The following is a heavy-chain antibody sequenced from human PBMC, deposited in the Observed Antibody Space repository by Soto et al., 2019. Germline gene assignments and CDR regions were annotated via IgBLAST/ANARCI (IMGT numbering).Heavy chain of an antibody. Sequence: EVRLLETGGDLIQPGGSLRLSCAASGFTFSSYVMSWVRQAPGTGLEWVSGISGSGTNTYYADSVKGRFTISRDNSKNTLYLQMTSLRAEDTAEYYCAKDNSPYSGYNSFDYWGEGTLVTVSS. V-gene: IGHV3-23*01. D-gene: IGHD5-12*01. CDR3: AKDNSPYSGYNSFDY. CDR1: GFTFSSYV. CDR2: ISGSGTNT. J-gene: IGHJ4*02.